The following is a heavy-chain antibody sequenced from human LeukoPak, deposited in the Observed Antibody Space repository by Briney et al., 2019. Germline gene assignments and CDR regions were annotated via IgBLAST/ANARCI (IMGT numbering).Heavy chain of an antibody. V-gene: IGHV3-7*01. CDR3: ARSGSGWYTHYYYYYMDV. Sequence: GGSLRLSCAPSGFTFSNYWMTWVRQAPGKGLEWVANIKHDGSEDYYLDSVKGRFTISRDNAKSSMWLQMNSLRDEDTAVYYCARSGSGWYTHYYYYYMDVWGKGTTVTISS. J-gene: IGHJ6*03. CDR1: GFTFSNYW. CDR2: IKHDGSED. D-gene: IGHD6-19*01.